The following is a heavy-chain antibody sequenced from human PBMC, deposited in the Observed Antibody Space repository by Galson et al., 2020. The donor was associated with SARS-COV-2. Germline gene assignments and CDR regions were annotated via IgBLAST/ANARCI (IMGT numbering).Heavy chain of an antibody. CDR1: GFTFSSYG. CDR2: ISYDGSNK. V-gene: IGHV3-30*18. Sequence: GESLKISCAASGFTFSSYGMHWVRQAPGKGLEWVAVISYDGSNKYYADSVKGRFTISRDNSKNTLYLQMNSLRAEDTAVYYCAKANYGGYYYGMDVWGQGTTVTVSS. CDR3: AKANYGGYYYGMDV. J-gene: IGHJ6*02. D-gene: IGHD4-17*01.